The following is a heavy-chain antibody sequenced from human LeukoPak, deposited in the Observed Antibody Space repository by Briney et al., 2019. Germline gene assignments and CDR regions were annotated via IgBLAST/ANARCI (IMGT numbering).Heavy chain of an antibody. J-gene: IGHJ6*02. D-gene: IGHD3-10*01. CDR2: INSDGSST. Sequence: GGSLRLSCAASGFTFSSYWMHWVRQAPGKGLVWVSRINSDGSSTSYADSVKGRFTISRDNAKNTLYLQMNSLRAEGTAVYYCARESAGFITMVRGVIGMDVWGQGTTVTVSS. V-gene: IGHV3-74*01. CDR1: GFTFSSYW. CDR3: ARESAGFITMVRGVIGMDV.